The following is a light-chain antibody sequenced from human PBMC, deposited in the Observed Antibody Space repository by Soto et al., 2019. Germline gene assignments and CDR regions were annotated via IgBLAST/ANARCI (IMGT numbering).Light chain of an antibody. CDR2: DAS. J-gene: IGKJ1*01. Sequence: DIQMTQSPSSVSASVGDRVTITCRASQGVSTWLAWYQQKPGKAPNLLIYDASSLESGVPSRFSGSGSGTEFTLTISSLQPDDFATYYCQQYNSYSGTFGQGTKVDIK. CDR1: QGVSTW. V-gene: IGKV1-5*01. CDR3: QQYNSYSGT.